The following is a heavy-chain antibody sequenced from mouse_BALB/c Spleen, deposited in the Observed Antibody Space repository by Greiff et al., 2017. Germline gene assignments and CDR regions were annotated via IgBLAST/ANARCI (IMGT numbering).Heavy chain of an antibody. CDR2: INPSNGRT. CDR1: GYSFTSYW. Sequence: QVQLQQSGPQLVRPGASVKISCKASGYSFTSYWMHWVKQRPGQGLEWIGEINPSNGRTNYNEKFKSKATLTVDKSSSTAYMQLSSLTSEDSAVYYCASYPYAMDYWGQGTSVTVSS. V-gene: IGHV1S81*02. J-gene: IGHJ4*01. CDR3: ASYPYAMDY.